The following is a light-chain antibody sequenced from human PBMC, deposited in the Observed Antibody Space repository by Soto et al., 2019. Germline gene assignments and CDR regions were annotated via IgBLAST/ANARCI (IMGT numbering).Light chain of an antibody. CDR1: QSVSSRY. V-gene: IGKV3-20*01. CDR2: GTS. CDR3: QQYGSSLST. J-gene: IGKJ1*01. Sequence: EIVLTQSPGTLSLSPGDTAALSCRASQSVSSRYLAWYQQKSGQAPRLLIYGTSSRATDIPDRFIGYGSGTDFTLTISGLEPEDFEVYYCQQYGSSLSTFGQGTKVDIK.